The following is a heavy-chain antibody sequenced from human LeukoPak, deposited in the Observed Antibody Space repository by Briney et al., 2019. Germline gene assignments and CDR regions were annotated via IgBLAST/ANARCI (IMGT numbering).Heavy chain of an antibody. V-gene: IGHV1-2*02. D-gene: IGHD7-27*01. CDR1: GYRFTGCY. CDR3: ARDHNWGPDY. J-gene: IGHJ4*02. Sequence: ASVKVSCKASGYRFTGCYMHWVRQAPGQGLEWMGWIHPNSGDTNDAQRFQGRVSLTRDTSISTAYMELSSLRSDDTAVYYCARDHNWGPDYWGQGTLVSVSS. CDR2: IHPNSGDT.